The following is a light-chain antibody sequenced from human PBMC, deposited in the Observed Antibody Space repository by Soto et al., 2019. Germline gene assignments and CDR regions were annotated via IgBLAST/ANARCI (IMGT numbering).Light chain of an antibody. CDR3: QQYTNFPLT. V-gene: IGKV1-5*01. CDR1: QSISSW. Sequence: DIQMTQSPSTLSASVGDRVTITCRASQSISSWLAWYQQKPGKAPKLLIHEASRLESGVPSRFRGSEPGTEFTLTICGLHPEDFATYYWQQYTNFPLTFGGGTRVELK. CDR2: EAS. J-gene: IGKJ4*01.